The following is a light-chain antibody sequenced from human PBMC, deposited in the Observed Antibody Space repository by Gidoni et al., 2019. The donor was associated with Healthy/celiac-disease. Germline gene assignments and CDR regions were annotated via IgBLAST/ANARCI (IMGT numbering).Light chain of an antibody. Sequence: QSALTQPRAVSGSTGQSVTISCTGTSSDVGGYNYVSWYQQHPGKAPKLMIYDVSKRPSGVPDRFSGSKSGNTASLTISGLQAEDEADYYCCSYAGSFVVFGGGTKLTV. CDR1: SSDVGGYNY. J-gene: IGLJ2*01. CDR2: DVS. CDR3: CSYAGSFVV. V-gene: IGLV2-11*01.